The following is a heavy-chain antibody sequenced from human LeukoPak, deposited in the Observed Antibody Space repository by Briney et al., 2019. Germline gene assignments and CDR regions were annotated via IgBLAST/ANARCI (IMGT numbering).Heavy chain of an antibody. Sequence: GGSLRLSCAASGFTFSSYSMNWVRQAPGKGLEWVSSISSSSSYIYYADSVKGRFTISRDNAKNSLYLQMNSLRAEDTAVYYCASRKYLETLPSPIDYWGQGTLVTVSS. CDR2: ISSSSSYI. CDR3: ASRKYLETLPSPIDY. J-gene: IGHJ4*02. CDR1: GFTFSSYS. D-gene: IGHD1-1*01. V-gene: IGHV3-21*01.